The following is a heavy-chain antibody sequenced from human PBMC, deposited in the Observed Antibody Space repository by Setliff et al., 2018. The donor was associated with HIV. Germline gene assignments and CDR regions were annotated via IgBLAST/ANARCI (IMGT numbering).Heavy chain of an antibody. J-gene: IGHJ4*02. CDR2: ISYDSRFI. CDR1: GFTFSNYN. V-gene: IGHV3-21*01. CDR3: ARDRASSGYYPLGY. D-gene: IGHD3-22*01. Sequence: GGSLRLSCAASGFTFSNYNMNWVRQAPGKGLEWVSSISYDSRFIYHADSMKGRFTISRDNAKKLVYLQMNSLRAEDTAIYYCARDRASSGYYPLGYWGQGTLVTVSS.